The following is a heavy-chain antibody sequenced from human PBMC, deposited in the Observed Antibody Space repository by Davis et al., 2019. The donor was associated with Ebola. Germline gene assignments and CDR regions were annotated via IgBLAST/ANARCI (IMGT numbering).Heavy chain of an antibody. CDR3: AGWGYTSMAAIHAFDM. CDR1: GGSTSSYN. Sequence: MPGGSLRLSCTVPGGSTSSYNWNWIRQPPGKGLEWIGYIHHSGSSPYNPSLKIRITMSVDTAKTQFSLKLTPVTAADTAVYYCAGWGYTSMAAIHAFDMWGQGTMVTVSS. CDR2: IHHSGSS. J-gene: IGHJ3*02. D-gene: IGHD5-12*01. V-gene: IGHV4-59*01.